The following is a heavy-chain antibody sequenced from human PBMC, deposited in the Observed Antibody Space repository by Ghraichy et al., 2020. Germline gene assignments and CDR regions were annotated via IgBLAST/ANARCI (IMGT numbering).Heavy chain of an antibody. CDR3: ATAYFDSSGYRFGGEVELEQ. D-gene: IGHD3-22*01. V-gene: IGHV4-59*01. CDR1: GVSMNTYY. CDR2: IHFRGGT. J-gene: IGHJ1*01. Sequence: SETLSLTCSVSGVSMNTYYWSWIRQPPGGGLQWIGSIHFRGGTTFNASLKSRVSMSLDASKNQFSLQLTSVTAADTAVYYCATAYFDSSGYRFGGEVELEQWGQGTLVTVSS.